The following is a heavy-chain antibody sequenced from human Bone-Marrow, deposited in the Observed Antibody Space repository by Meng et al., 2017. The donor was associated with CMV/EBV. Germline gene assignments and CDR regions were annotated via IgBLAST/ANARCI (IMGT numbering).Heavy chain of an antibody. CDR1: GFTFTNAW. D-gene: IGHD6-6*01. J-gene: IGHJ3*01. CDR3: AKGLIVARSDAFDF. V-gene: IGHV3-23*03. Sequence: GESLKISCAASGFTFTNAWMSWVRQAPGKGLEWVSIIYSGDGDTFYVDSVKGRFTISRDDSKNTVSLQMDSLRADDTAVYYCAKGLIVARSDAFDFWGPGTTVTVSS. CDR2: IYSGDGDT.